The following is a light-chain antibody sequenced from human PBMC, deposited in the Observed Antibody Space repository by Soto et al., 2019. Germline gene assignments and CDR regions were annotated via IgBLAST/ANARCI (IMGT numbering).Light chain of an antibody. CDR2: RNN. V-gene: IGLV1-47*01. CDR1: ISNLGSNF. J-gene: IGLJ3*02. CDR3: AAWDDSLSGVV. Sequence: QSVLNQPPSASGTPGQTVTISCSGSISNLGSNFVFWYQQLPGAAPKLLISRNNQRPSGVPDRFSGSKSGTSASLAISGLRSEDEADYHCAAWDDSLSGVVFGGGTKLTVL.